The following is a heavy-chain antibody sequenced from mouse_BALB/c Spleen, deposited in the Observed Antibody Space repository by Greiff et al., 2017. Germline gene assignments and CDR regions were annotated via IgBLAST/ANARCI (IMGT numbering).Heavy chain of an antibody. V-gene: IGHV5-4*02. CDR2: ISDGGSYT. CDR3: ARAGGRDYFDY. D-gene: IGHD3-3*01. Sequence: DVMLVESGGGLVKPGGSLKLSCAASGFTFSDYYMYWVRQTPEKRLEWVATISDGGSYTYYPDSVKGRFTISRDNAKNNLYLQMSSLKSEDTAMYYCARAGGRDYFDYWGQGTTLTVSS. CDR1: GFTFSDYY. J-gene: IGHJ2*01.